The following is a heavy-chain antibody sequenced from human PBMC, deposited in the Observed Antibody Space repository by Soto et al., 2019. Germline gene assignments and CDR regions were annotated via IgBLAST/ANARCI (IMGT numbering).Heavy chain of an antibody. Sequence: SETLSLTCTVSGDSIISGVHYWSWIRQLPGKGLEWIGYIYYSGSTNYNPSLKSRVTISVDTSKNQFSLKLSSVTAADTALYYCARRYGYSFDYWGQGTLVTVS. CDR2: IYYSGST. CDR3: ARRYGYSFDY. V-gene: IGHV4-61*08. CDR1: GDSIISGVHY. J-gene: IGHJ4*02. D-gene: IGHD1-1*01.